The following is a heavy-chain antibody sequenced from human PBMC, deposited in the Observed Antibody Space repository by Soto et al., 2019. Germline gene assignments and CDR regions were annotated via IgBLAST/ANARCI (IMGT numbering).Heavy chain of an antibody. V-gene: IGHV1-46*01. CDR3: ASLDEAHYYGRDV. D-gene: IGHD1-1*01. Sequence: ASVKVSCKASGYTFTSYYMHWVRQAPGQGLEWMGIINPSGRSTSYAQKFQGRVTMTRDTSTSTVYVELSSLRSEDTAVYYCASLDEAHYYGRDVWHQGTTVTASS. CDR1: GYTFTSYY. CDR2: INPSGRST. J-gene: IGHJ6*02.